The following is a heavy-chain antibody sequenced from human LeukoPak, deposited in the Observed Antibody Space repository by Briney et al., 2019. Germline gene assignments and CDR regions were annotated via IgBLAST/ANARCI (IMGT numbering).Heavy chain of an antibody. CDR1: GFSFSSYG. V-gene: IGHV3-30*02. CDR3: ARVGLDRRGYSGYEAFDY. Sequence: GGSLRLSCAGSGFSFSSYGMHWVRQAPGKGLEWMAFIRSDGSNKYYADSVKGRFTISRDNSKNTLYLQMNSLRAEDTAVYYCARVGLDRRGYSGYEAFDYWGQGTLVTVSS. CDR2: IRSDGSNK. J-gene: IGHJ4*02. D-gene: IGHD5-12*01.